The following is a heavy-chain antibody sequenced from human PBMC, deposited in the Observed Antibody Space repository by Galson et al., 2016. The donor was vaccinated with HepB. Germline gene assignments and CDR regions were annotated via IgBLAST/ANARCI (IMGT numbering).Heavy chain of an antibody. CDR1: GFSLTNGGVG. CDR2: IYWDDDK. Sequence: PALVKPTQTLTLTCTFSGFSLTNGGVGVGWIRQPPGKALEWLALIYWDDDKRYSPSLKNRLTITKDTSKNQVVLVMANMDPVDTGTYYCPRSLGTAIFDVWGKGTTVTVSS. V-gene: IGHV2-5*02. D-gene: IGHD1-7*01. J-gene: IGHJ6*04. CDR3: PRSLGTAIFDV.